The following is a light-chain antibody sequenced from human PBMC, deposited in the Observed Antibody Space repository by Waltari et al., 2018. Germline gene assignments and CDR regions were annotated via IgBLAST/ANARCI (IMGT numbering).Light chain of an antibody. Sequence: EIVMTQSPATLSVSPGERATLSCRASQSVRSSVAWYQQQPGQAPRLLIFWASTRATGIPARCSGRGSGTEVTLTISSLQSEDFAVYYCQQYNNWPWTFGQGTKVEIK. CDR2: WAS. J-gene: IGKJ1*01. CDR1: QSVRSS. V-gene: IGKV3-15*01. CDR3: QQYNNWPWT.